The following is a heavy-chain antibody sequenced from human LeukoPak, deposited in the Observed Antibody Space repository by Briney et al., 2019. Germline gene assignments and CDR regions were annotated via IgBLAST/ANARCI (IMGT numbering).Heavy chain of an antibody. Sequence: HPGRSLRLSCAASGFTFSSFGMQWVRQAPGKGLEWVAVISYDGSNKYYADSVKGRFTISRDNSKNTLYLQMNSLRAEDTAVYYCAKRMGPSIAAADLDYWGQGTLVTVSS. V-gene: IGHV3-30*18. CDR2: ISYDGSNK. J-gene: IGHJ4*02. CDR1: GFTFSSFG. CDR3: AKRMGPSIAAADLDY. D-gene: IGHD6-13*01.